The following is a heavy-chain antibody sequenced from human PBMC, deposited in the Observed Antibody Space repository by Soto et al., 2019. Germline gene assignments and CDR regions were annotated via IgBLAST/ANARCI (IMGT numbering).Heavy chain of an antibody. J-gene: IGHJ6*02. Sequence: GGSLRLSCAASGCTFSSYAMSWVRQAPGKGLEWVSAISGSGGSTYYADSVKGRFTISRDNSKNTLYLQMNSLRAEDTAVYYCAKDLWYGSGNNYGMDVWGQGTTVTVSS. D-gene: IGHD3-10*01. V-gene: IGHV3-23*01. CDR2: ISGSGGST. CDR1: GCTFSSYA. CDR3: AKDLWYGSGNNYGMDV.